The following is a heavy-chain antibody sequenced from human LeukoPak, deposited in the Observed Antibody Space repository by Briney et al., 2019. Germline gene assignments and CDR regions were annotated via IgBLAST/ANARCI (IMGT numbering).Heavy chain of an antibody. V-gene: IGHV3-23*01. CDR2: ISGSGDST. D-gene: IGHD5-18*01. CDR1: GFTFSSYA. CDR3: AKKGIPGDYYGMDV. Sequence: PGGSLRLSCAASGFTFSSYAMSWVRQAPGKGLEWVSAISGSGDSTYYADSVKGRFTISRDNSKNTLYLQMNGLRAEDTAVYYCAKKGIPGDYYGMDVWGQGTTVTVSS. J-gene: IGHJ6*02.